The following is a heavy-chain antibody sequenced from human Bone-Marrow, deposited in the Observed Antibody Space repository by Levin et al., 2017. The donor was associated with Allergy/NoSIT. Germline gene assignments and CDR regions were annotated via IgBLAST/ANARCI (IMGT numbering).Heavy chain of an antibody. CDR1: GGSISSSNYY. V-gene: IGHV4-39*01. Sequence: GSLRLSCTVSGGSISSSNYYWGWIRQPPGKGLEWIGSFYYSGSTYYNPSLKSRVTISVDTSKNQFSLKFNSVTAADTAVYYCARHGGGSGSYLRVAMDVWGEGTTVTVSS. CDR3: ARHGGGSGSYLRVAMDV. CDR2: FYYSGST. J-gene: IGHJ6*03. D-gene: IGHD3-10*01.